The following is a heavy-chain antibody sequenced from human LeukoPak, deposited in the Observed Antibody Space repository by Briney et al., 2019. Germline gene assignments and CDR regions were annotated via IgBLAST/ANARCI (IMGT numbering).Heavy chain of an antibody. V-gene: IGHV3-48*04. D-gene: IGHD6-19*01. CDR2: ISSSSGVTI. CDR1: GFTFSTYA. CDR3: ARFTSGWFYFDY. Sequence: GGSLRLSCAASGFTFSTYAMNWVRQAPGKGLEWVSYISSSSGVTIYYAGSVKGRFTISRDNAKNSLYLQMNSLRAEDTAVYYCARFTSGWFYFDYWGQGTLVTVSS. J-gene: IGHJ4*02.